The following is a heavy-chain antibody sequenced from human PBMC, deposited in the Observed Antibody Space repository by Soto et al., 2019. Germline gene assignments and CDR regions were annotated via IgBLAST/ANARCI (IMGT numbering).Heavy chain of an antibody. CDR3: AREACSSTSCYLYNWFDP. CDR2: INWNGGST. CDR1: GFTFDDYG. Sequence: GGSLRLSCAASGFTFDDYGMSWVRQAPGKGLEWVSGINWNGGSTGYADSVKGRFTISRDNAKNSLYLQMNSLRAEDTALYYCAREACSSTSCYLYNWFDPWGQGTLVTVSS. J-gene: IGHJ5*02. V-gene: IGHV3-20*04. D-gene: IGHD2-2*01.